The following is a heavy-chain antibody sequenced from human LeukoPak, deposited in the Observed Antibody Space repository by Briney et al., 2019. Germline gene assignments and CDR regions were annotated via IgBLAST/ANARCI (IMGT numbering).Heavy chain of an antibody. Sequence: GGSLRLSCAASGFTFSSYAMSWVRQAPGKGLEWVSAISGSGSTIYYADSVKGRFTISRDNAKNSLYLQMNSLRAEDTAVYYCARSGNTGRNWYFDLWGRGTLVTVSS. J-gene: IGHJ2*01. D-gene: IGHD3-10*01. V-gene: IGHV3-48*01. CDR3: ARSGNTGRNWYFDL. CDR2: ISGSGSTI. CDR1: GFTFSSYA.